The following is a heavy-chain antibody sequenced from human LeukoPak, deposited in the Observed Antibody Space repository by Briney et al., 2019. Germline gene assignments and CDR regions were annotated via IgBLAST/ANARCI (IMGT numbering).Heavy chain of an antibody. J-gene: IGHJ3*02. CDR1: GGTFSSYA. V-gene: IGHV1-69*13. Sequence: SVKVSCKASGGTFSSYAISWVRQAPGQGLEWMGGIIPIFGTANYAQKFQGRVTITADESTSTAYMELSSLRSEDTAVYYCARDYYDSSGYLDAFDIWGQGTMVTVSS. D-gene: IGHD3-22*01. CDR3: ARDYYDSSGYLDAFDI. CDR2: IIPIFGTA.